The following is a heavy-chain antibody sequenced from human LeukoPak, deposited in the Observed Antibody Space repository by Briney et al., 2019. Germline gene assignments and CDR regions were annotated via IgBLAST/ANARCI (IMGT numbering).Heavy chain of an antibody. D-gene: IGHD3-10*01. Sequence: GGSLRLSCAASGFTFSSYAIHWVRQAPGKGLEWVAVISNDGLNRYYAGSVKGRFTISRDNSKNTLYLQMNSLRAEDTAVYYCARDLVRGVIRDYYMDVWGKGTTVTVSS. CDR3: ARDLVRGVIRDYYMDV. CDR1: GFTFSSYA. J-gene: IGHJ6*03. V-gene: IGHV3-30*01. CDR2: ISNDGLNR.